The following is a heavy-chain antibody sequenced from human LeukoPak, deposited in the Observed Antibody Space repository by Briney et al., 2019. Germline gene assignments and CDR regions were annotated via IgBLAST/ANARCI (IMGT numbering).Heavy chain of an antibody. D-gene: IGHD3-10*01. J-gene: IGHJ4*02. CDR1: GFTFSSYA. CDR2: INQDGSEK. Sequence: PGGSLRLSCAASGFTFSSYAMHWVRQAPGKGLEWVANINQDGSEKYYVDSVKGRFSISRDNAKNSLYLQMNSLRAEDTAVYYCASNSYYSSGSYYNRYWGQGALVTVSS. V-gene: IGHV3-7*01. CDR3: ASNSYYSSGSYYNRY.